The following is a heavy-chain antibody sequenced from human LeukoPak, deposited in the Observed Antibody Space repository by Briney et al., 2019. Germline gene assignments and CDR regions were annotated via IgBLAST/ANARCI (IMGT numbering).Heavy chain of an antibody. J-gene: IGHJ4*02. V-gene: IGHV3-23*01. CDR3: ARFDRGSGWYYFDY. D-gene: IGHD6-19*01. CDR1: GFTFSSYA. Sequence: GGSLRLSCAASGFTFSSYAMSWVRQAPGKGLEWVSAISGSGGSTYYADSVKGRFTISRDNSKNSLYLQMNSLRAEDTAVYYCARFDRGSGWYYFDYWGQGTLVTVSS. CDR2: ISGSGGST.